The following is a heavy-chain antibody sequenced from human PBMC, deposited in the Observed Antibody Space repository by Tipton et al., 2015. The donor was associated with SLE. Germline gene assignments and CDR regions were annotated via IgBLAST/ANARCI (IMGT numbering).Heavy chain of an antibody. CDR1: GVSINNGYYY. D-gene: IGHD2-8*02. CDR2: IFYSGIT. CDR3: ARQIGGVNYWYFDL. V-gene: IGHV4-31*03. J-gene: IGHJ2*01. Sequence: TLSLTCSVSGVSINNGYYYWSWIRQHPGRGLEWIGSIFYSGITYYNPSLKSRVVISVDTSEDEVSLKLTSVTGADTALYYCARQIGGVNYWYFDLWGRGTLVTVSS.